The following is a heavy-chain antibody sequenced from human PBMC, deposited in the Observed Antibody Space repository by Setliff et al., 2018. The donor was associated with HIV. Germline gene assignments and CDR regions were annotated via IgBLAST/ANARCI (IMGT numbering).Heavy chain of an antibody. CDR2: IYTIGST. CDR3: AREAAHCSGDTCQFTFDS. V-gene: IGHV4-61*02. Sequence: PSETLSLTCTVSGGSVSSGSYYWSWIRQPAGKALEWIGRIYTIGSTKYNPSLESRISISLDTSKNQFSLKLTSVPAADTAVYTCAREAAHCSGDTCQFTFDSWGQGTLVTVSS. D-gene: IGHD2-15*01. J-gene: IGHJ4*02. CDR1: GGSVSSGSYY.